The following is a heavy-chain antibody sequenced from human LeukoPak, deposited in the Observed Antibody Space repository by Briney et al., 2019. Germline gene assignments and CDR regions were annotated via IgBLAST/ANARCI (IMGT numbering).Heavy chain of an antibody. CDR2: IYYSGST. V-gene: IGHV4-39*07. CDR3: ARVGQQLVGFDY. D-gene: IGHD6-13*01. Sequence: PSETLSLTCTVSGGSISSSSYYWGWIRQPPGKGLEWIGSIYYSGSTYHNPSLKSRVTISVDTSKNQFSLKLSSVTAADTAVYYCARVGQQLVGFDYWGQGTLVTVSS. J-gene: IGHJ4*02. CDR1: GGSISSSSYY.